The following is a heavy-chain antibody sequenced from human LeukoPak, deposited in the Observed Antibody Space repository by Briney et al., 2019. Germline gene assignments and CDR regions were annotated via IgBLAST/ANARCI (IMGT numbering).Heavy chain of an antibody. CDR2: MNATSGKT. Sequence: ASVKVSCKASGYTFTSYDINWVQQAPGQGLDWMGWMNATSGKTGQAQKFQGRITMTRDTSISTAYMELSSLRPEDTAVYYCAKYKSGDYFDAGKRYYFDQWGQGTPVTVSS. J-gene: IGHJ4*02. D-gene: IGHD3-9*01. CDR1: GYTFTSYD. V-gene: IGHV1-8*01. CDR3: AKYKSGDYFDAGKRYYFDQ.